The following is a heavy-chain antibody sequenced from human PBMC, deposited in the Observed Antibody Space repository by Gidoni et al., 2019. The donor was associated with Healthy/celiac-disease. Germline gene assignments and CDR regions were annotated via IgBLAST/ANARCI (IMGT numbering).Heavy chain of an antibody. V-gene: IGHV4-59*01. CDR1: GGSISSYY. D-gene: IGHD3-3*01. CDR3: ASSPEDWSGQGWFDP. CDR2: IYYSGST. J-gene: IGHJ5*02. Sequence: QVQLQESGPGLVKPSETLSLTCTVSGGSISSYYWSWIRQPPGKGLEWIGYIYYSGSTNYNPSRKSRVTISVDTSKNQFSLKLSSVTAADTAVYYCASSPEDWSGQGWFDPWGQGTLVTVSS.